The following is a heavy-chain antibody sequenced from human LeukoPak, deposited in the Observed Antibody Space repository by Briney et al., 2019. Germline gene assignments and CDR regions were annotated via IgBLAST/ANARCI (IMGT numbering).Heavy chain of an antibody. V-gene: IGHV4-59*08. CDR1: DDSITIYY. CDR2: VDHTGIT. CDR3: ARARSVWSGNWFDP. Sequence: SETLSLTCTVSDDSITIYYWSWIRQPPGKGLEWIGYVDHTGITNYNPSLNSRVTISVDTSKNQFSLNLSSVTAADTAVYYCARARSVWSGNWFDPWGQGTLVTVSS. J-gene: IGHJ5*02. D-gene: IGHD6-19*01.